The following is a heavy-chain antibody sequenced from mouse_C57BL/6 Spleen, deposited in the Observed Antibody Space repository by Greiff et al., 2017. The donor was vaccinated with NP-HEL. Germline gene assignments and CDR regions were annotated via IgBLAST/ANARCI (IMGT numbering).Heavy chain of an antibody. V-gene: IGHV1-26*01. Sequence: VQLQQSGPELVKPGASVKISCKASGYTFTDYYMNWVKQSHGKSLEWIGDINPNNGGTSYNQKFKGKATLTVDKSSSTAYMELRSLTSEDSAVYYCARWDDYFDYWGQGTTLTVSS. D-gene: IGHD4-1*01. CDR3: ARWDDYFDY. J-gene: IGHJ2*01. CDR1: GYTFTDYY. CDR2: INPNNGGT.